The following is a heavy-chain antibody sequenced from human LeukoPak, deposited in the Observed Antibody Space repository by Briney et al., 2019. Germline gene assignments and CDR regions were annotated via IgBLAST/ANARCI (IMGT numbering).Heavy chain of an antibody. D-gene: IGHD2-15*01. Sequence: GGSLRLSCAASGFTFSRFAMSWVRQAPGKGLEWVSGISESGTSTYYADSVKGRFTISRDNSKSTLYLQMNSLRAEDTAVYYCASGRPMSLLISSSPKYFDYWGQGTLVTVSS. CDR3: ASGRPMSLLISSSPKYFDY. V-gene: IGHV3-23*01. CDR2: ISESGTST. J-gene: IGHJ4*02. CDR1: GFTFSRFA.